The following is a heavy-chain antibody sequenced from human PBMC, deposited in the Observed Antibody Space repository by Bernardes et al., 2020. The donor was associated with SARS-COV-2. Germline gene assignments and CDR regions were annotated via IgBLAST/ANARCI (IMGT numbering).Heavy chain of an antibody. D-gene: IGHD1-26*01. Sequence: ACWKVYCKASGYTFTGYYMHWVRQAPGQGLEWMGWINPNSGGTNYAQKFQGWVTMTRDTSISTAYMELSRLRSDDTAVYYCARAGSYGYYYYYGMDVWGQGTTVTVSS. CDR2: INPNSGGT. CDR1: GYTFTGYY. V-gene: IGHV1-2*04. J-gene: IGHJ6*02. CDR3: ARAGSYGYYYYYGMDV.